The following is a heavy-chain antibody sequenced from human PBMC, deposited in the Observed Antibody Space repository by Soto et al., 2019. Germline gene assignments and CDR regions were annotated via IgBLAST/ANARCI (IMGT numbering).Heavy chain of an antibody. CDR1: VFTFSRDS. CDR3: TRTIKCGLPGNCMDG. V-gene: IGHV3-21*01. CDR2: ISSANAYI. Sequence: GESLKSSSVPAVFTFSRDSLKWCLQAPWMGLEWVSSISSANAYIYYADSVKGRFTISRDNAKNSLFLQMSSLRAEDTAIEDGTRTIKCGLPGNCMDGWVQGNKFTVSS. J-gene: IGHJ6*02. D-gene: IGHD2-2*01.